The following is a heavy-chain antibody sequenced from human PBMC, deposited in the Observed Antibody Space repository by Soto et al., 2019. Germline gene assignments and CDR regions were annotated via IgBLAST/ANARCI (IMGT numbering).Heavy chain of an antibody. V-gene: IGHV3-23*01. CDR1: GFTFSNYA. CDR2: IRGSGGPT. CDR3: VKDFRGGYDWTHD. Sequence: EVQLLESGGDLVQPGGSLRLSCAASGFTFSNYAMSWVRQAPGKGLEWVSLIRGSGGPTNYADSVKGRFPVSRDNSKNMLFLQMNSLRAEDTAVYYCVKDFRGGYDWTHDWGQGTLVTVSS. D-gene: IGHD5-12*01. J-gene: IGHJ4*02.